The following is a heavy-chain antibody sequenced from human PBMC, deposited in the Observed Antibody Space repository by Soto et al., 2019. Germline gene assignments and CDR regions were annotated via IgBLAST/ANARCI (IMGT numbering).Heavy chain of an antibody. Sequence: ASVKVSCKASGYTFTGYYMHWVRQAPGQGLEWMGWINPNSGGTNYAQKFQGRVTMTRDTSISTAYMELSRLRSDDTAVYYCARVRGMGSRSRYIGAHNAFDIWGQGTMVTVSS. CDR3: ARVRGMGSRSRYIGAHNAFDI. V-gene: IGHV1-2*02. CDR1: GYTFTGYY. D-gene: IGHD6-13*01. CDR2: INPNSGGT. J-gene: IGHJ3*02.